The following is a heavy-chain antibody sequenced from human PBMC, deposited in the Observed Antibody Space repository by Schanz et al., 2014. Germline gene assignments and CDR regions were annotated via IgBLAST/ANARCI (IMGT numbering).Heavy chain of an antibody. CDR3: AKGQGAVINNWYFEL. Sequence: EVQLLESGGGLVQPGGSLRLSCAVSGFTFSSYAMSWVRQAPGKGLEWVSTMSGGGGGYRPYADSVKGRFTISRDNSINTLSLQMNSLSADDTAVYYCAKGQGAVINNWYFELGGRGTLVTVSS. CDR2: MSGGGGGYR. D-gene: IGHD2-21*01. J-gene: IGHJ2*01. V-gene: IGHV3-23*01. CDR1: GFTFSSYA.